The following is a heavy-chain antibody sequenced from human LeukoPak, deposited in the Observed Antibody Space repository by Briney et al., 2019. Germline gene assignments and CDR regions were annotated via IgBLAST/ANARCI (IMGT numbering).Heavy chain of an antibody. Sequence: GASVKVSCKTSGYTFTNYDINWVRQATGQGLEWMGWMNPNSGNTGYAQKFQGRVTMTRNTSISTAYMELSSLRSEDTAVYYCASPHFSGTAAHPREGFAPWGKGTRVTVPS. CDR3: ASPHFSGTAAHPREGFAP. CDR1: GYTFTNYD. V-gene: IGHV1-8*01. D-gene: IGHD2-2*01. J-gene: IGHJ5*02. CDR2: MNPNSGNT.